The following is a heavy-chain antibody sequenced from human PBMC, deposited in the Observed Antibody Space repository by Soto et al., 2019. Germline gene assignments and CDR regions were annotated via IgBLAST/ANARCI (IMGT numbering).Heavy chain of an antibody. J-gene: IGHJ4*02. D-gene: IGHD6-19*01. Sequence: ASVKVSCKASGGTFSSYAISWVRQAPGQGLEWMGGIIPIFGTANYAQKFQGRVTITADESTSTAYMELSSLRSEDTAVYYCARCIAVAGTDRSYFDYWGQGTLVTVSS. CDR3: ARCIAVAGTDRSYFDY. V-gene: IGHV1-69*13. CDR1: GGTFSSYA. CDR2: IIPIFGTA.